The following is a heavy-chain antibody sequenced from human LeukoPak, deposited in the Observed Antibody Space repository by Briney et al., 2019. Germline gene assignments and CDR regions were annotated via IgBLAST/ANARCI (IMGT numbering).Heavy chain of an antibody. V-gene: IGHV1-69*13. CDR1: GGTFSSYA. CDR3: ARVRATYYDYVWGSYRSFPFDY. CDR2: IIPIFGTA. Sequence: SVKVSCKASGGTFSSYAISWVRQAPGQGLEWMGGIIPIFGTANYAQKFQGRVTITADESTSTAYMKLSSLRSEDTAVYYCARVRATYYDYVWGSYRSFPFDYWGQGTLVTVSS. D-gene: IGHD3-16*02. J-gene: IGHJ4*02.